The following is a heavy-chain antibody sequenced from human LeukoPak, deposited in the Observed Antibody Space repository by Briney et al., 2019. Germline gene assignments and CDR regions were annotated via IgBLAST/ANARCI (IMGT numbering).Heavy chain of an antibody. CDR3: AKGKRGYSYGFGP. V-gene: IGHV3-30*02. J-gene: IGHJ5*02. CDR2: IRYDGSNK. CDR1: GFTFSSYG. D-gene: IGHD5-18*01. Sequence: GGSLRLSCAASGFTFSSYGMHWVRQAPGKGLDWVAFIRYDGSNKYYADSVKGRFTISRDNSKNTLYLQMNSLRAEDTAVYYCAKGKRGYSYGFGPWGQGTLVTVSS.